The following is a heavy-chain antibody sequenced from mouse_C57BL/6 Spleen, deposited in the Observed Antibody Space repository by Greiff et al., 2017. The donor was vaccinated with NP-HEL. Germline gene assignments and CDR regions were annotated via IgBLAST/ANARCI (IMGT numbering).Heavy chain of an antibody. CDR3: AREEIYFAWFAY. CDR1: GFSLTSYG. V-gene: IGHV2-2*01. D-gene: IGHD2-1*01. CDR2: IWSGGST. J-gene: IGHJ3*01. Sequence: VQRVESGPGLVQPSQSLSITCTVSGFSLTSYGVHWVRQSPGKGLEWLGVIWSGGSTDYNAAFISRLSISKDNSKSQVFFKMNSLQADDTAIYYCAREEIYFAWFAYWGQGTLVTVSA.